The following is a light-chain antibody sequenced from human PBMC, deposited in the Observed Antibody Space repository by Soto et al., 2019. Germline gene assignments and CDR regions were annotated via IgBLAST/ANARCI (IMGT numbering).Light chain of an antibody. V-gene: IGLV4-69*01. CDR1: SGHSNYA. J-gene: IGLJ3*02. Sequence: QLVLTQSPSASASLGASVKLTCTLDSGHSNYAIAWHQQQPQKGPRYLMRLNSDGTHNKGDEIPDRFSGSSSGAERFLTISSLQSEDEADYYCQTWGPGIRVFGGGTQLTVL. CDR2: LNSDGTH. CDR3: QTWGPGIRV.